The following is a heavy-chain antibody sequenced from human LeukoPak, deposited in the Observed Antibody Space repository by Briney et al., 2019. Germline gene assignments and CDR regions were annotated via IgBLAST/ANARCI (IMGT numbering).Heavy chain of an antibody. CDR3: PSLAVAAPGNFDY. CDR1: GFTFDDYA. J-gene: IGHJ4*02. V-gene: IGHV3-9*01. D-gene: IGHD6-19*01. Sequence: GGSLRLSCAASGFTFDDYAMHWVRQAPGKGLEWVSGISWNSGSIGYADSVKGRFTISRDNAKNSLYLQMNSLRAEDTALYYCPSLAVAAPGNFDYWGQGTLVTVSS. CDR2: ISWNSGSI.